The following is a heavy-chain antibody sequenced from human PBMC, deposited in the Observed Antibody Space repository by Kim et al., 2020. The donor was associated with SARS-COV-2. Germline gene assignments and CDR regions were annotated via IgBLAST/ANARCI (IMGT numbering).Heavy chain of an antibody. CDR1: GYTFTDYL. CDR3: ARELRQFDY. CDR2: INPGNNNI. Sequence: ASVKVSCKASGYTFTDYLIYWLRQAPGQGLEWMGWINPGNNNIRYSQNFQDRVTFTTDTSASTAYMELSSLRSEDTAIYYCARELRQFDYWGQGTLVHVSS. J-gene: IGHJ4*02. D-gene: IGHD4-17*01. V-gene: IGHV1-3*01.